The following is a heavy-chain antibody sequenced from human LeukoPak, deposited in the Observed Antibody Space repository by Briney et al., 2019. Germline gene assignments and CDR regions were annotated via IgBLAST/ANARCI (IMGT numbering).Heavy chain of an antibody. J-gene: IGHJ5*01. V-gene: IGHV4-4*02. Sequence: SETLSLTCAVSGGSISSSNWWSWVRQPPGKGLEWIGEIYHSGSTNYHPSLKSRVTISVDKSKNQFSLKLSSVTAADTAVYYCARADSLYPHHWFDPWGQGTLVTVSS. CDR2: IYHSGST. CDR1: GGSISSSNW. CDR3: ARADSLYPHHWFDP. D-gene: IGHD6-13*01.